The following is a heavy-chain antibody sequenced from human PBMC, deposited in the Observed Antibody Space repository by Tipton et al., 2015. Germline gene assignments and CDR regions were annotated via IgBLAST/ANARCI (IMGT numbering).Heavy chain of an antibody. V-gene: IGHV4-59*01. Sequence: LRLSCTVSGASLSNYYWNWVRQPPGKELEWIGYIQYSGSTNYNPSLKSRVTISVDTSKTQFSLKMSSVTASDTAVYYCARARGRHGGLFDSWGQGILVTVSS. CDR3: ARARGRHGGLFDS. CDR1: GASLSNYY. D-gene: IGHD4-23*01. J-gene: IGHJ4*02. CDR2: IQYSGST.